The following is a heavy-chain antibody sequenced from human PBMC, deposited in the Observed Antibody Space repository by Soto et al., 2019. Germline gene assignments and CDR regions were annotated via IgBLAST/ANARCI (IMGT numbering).Heavy chain of an antibody. CDR2: INHSGST. D-gene: IGHD2-2*01. Sequence: SETLSLTCAVYGGSFSGYYWSWIRQPPGKGLEWIGEINHSGSTNYNPSLKSRVTISVDTSKNQFSLKLSSVTAADTAVYYCARAGIYCSSTSCYVRFDYWGQGTLVT. CDR3: ARAGIYCSSTSCYVRFDY. J-gene: IGHJ4*02. V-gene: IGHV4-34*01. CDR1: GGSFSGYY.